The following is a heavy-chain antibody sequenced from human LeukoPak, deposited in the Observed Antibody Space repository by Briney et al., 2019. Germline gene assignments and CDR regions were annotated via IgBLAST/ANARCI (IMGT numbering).Heavy chain of an antibody. V-gene: IGHV1-18*01. CDR3: ALDDRGSYSFDY. CDR2: ISAYNGNT. D-gene: IGHD1-26*01. J-gene: IGHJ4*02. Sequence: ASVKVSCTASAYTFTSYGISWVRQAPGQGLEWMGWISAYNGNTNYAQKLQGRVTMTTDTSTSTAYMELRSLRSDDTAVYYCALDDRGSYSFDYWGQGTLVTVSS. CDR1: AYTFTSYG.